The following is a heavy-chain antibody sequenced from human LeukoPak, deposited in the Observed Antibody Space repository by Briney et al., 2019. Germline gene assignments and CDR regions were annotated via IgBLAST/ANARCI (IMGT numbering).Heavy chain of an antibody. V-gene: IGHV1-46*01. CDR1: GYTFTSFY. CDR2: INPSGGTT. D-gene: IGHD3-9*01. J-gene: IGHJ4*02. Sequence: ASVKVSCKASGYTFTSFYIHWVRQAPGQGLEWMGVINPSGGTTTYAPKFQGRVTMTRDTSTSTVYMELSSLRSEDAAVYYCARDRAYNNDWADYWGQGTLVTVSS. CDR3: ARDRAYNNDWADY.